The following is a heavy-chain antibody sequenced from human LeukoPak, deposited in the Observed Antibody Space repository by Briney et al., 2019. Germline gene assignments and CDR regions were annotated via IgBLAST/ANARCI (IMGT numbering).Heavy chain of an antibody. J-gene: IGHJ6*03. CDR1: GFTFSSYA. Sequence: GRSLRLSCAASGFTFSSYAMHWVRQAPGKGLEWVAVISYDGSNKHYADSVKGRFTISRDNSKNTLYLQMNSLRAEDTAAYYCARDTRAGHYYYYYMDVWGKGTTVTVSS. CDR3: ARDTRAGHYYYYYMDV. V-gene: IGHV3-30*04. CDR2: ISYDGSNK. D-gene: IGHD6-13*01.